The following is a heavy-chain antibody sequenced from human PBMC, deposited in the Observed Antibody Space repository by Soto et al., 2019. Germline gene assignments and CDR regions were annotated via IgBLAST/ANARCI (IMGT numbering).Heavy chain of an antibody. V-gene: IGHV1-69*01. Sequence: QVQLVQSGAEVKKPGSSVKVSCKTSGGPFNNHAINWVRQAPGQGLEWVGLVIPTLATADYAQKFQGRVTMTADEVTNTSYMELSILRSDDTDVYYCASDYVEIEAFDIWGQGTLVTVSA. CDR3: ASDYVEIEAFDI. J-gene: IGHJ3*02. CDR1: GGPFNNHA. D-gene: IGHD4-17*01. CDR2: VIPTLATA.